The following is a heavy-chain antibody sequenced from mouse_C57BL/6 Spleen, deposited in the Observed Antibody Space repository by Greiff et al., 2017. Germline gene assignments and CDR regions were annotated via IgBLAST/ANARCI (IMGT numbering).Heavy chain of an antibody. Sequence: GGGLVQPKGSLKLSCAASGFSFNTYAMNWVRQAPGKGLEWVARIRSKSNNYATYYADSVKDRFTISRDDSESMLYLQMNNLKTEDTAMYYFVRHYDYDVDVPWFAYWGQGTLVTVSA. V-gene: IGHV10-1*01. CDR1: GFSFNTYA. CDR3: VRHYDYDVDVPWFAY. CDR2: IRSKSNNYAT. D-gene: IGHD2-4*01. J-gene: IGHJ3*01.